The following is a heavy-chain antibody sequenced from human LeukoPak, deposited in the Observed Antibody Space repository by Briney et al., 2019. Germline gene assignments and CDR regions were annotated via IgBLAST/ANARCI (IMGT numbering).Heavy chain of an antibody. Sequence: GGSLRLSCAASGFTFDDFAMHWVRQPPGRGLEWVSLISWDGGNTYYADSVQGRFTISRDNSKNSLYLQMNSLRAEDTASYYCVKERYSYWFRLQTRTGGGESAFDIWGQGTMVTVSS. CDR1: GFTFDDFA. CDR2: ISWDGGNT. V-gene: IGHV3-43D*03. J-gene: IGHJ3*02. D-gene: IGHD3-9*01. CDR3: VKERYSYWFRLQTRTGGGESAFDI.